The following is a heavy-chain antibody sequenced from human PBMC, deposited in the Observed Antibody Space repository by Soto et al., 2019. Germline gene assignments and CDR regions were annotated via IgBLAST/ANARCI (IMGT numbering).Heavy chain of an antibody. J-gene: IGHJ4*02. V-gene: IGHV3-23*01. D-gene: IGHD3-3*01. CDR1: GFTFSSYA. CDR3: TNDKGPITIFGVVTNDY. CDR2: ISGSGGST. Sequence: GGSLRLSCAVSGFTFSSYAMSWVRQAPGKGLEWVSAISGSGGSTYYADSVKGRFTISRDNSKNTLYLQMNSLRAEDTAVYYCTNDKGPITIFGVVTNDYWGQGTLVTVSS.